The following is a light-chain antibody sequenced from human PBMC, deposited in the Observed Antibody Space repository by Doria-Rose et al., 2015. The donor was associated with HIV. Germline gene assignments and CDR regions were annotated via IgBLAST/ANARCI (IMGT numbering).Light chain of an antibody. CDR3: HQYGTSWT. CDR2: DGS. V-gene: IGKV3-20*01. Sequence: TQSPGTLSLSPGERATLSCRASQSFSSTYLAWYQQKPGQAPSLLIYDGSTRATGIPDRFSASGPGTDFTLTINRLEPEDFALYYSHQYGTSWTFGQGTKVEI. CDR1: QSFSSTY. J-gene: IGKJ1*01.